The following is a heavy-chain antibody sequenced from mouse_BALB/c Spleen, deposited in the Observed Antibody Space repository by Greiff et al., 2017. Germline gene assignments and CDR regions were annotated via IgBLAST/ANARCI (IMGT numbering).Heavy chain of an antibody. CDR3: ARANWDDYAMDY. V-gene: IGHV5-4*02. D-gene: IGHD4-1*01. CDR1: GFTFSDYY. CDR2: ISDGGSYT. J-gene: IGHJ4*01. Sequence: EVHLVESGGGLVKPGGSLKLSCAASGFTFSDYYMYWVRQTPEKRLEWVATISDGGSYTYYPDSVKGRFTISRDNAKNNLYLQMSSLKSEDTAMYYCARANWDDYAMDYWGQGTSVTVSS.